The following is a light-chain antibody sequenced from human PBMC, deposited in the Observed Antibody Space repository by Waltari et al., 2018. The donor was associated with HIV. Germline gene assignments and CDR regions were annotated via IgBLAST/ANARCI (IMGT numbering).Light chain of an antibody. V-gene: IGKV4-1*01. CDR2: WAS. CDR1: QSVLYSSNNKNY. Sequence: DLVMTQSPDSLAVSLGARATINCKSSQSVLYSSNNKNYLAWYQQKPGQPPKLLIFWASTRESGVPDRFSGSGSGTDFTLTISSLQAEDVAVYYCQQYYGSPYTFGQGTKLE. CDR3: QQYYGSPYT. J-gene: IGKJ2*01.